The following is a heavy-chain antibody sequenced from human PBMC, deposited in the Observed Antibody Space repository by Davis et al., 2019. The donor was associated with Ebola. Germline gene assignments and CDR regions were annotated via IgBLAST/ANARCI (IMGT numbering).Heavy chain of an antibody. D-gene: IGHD3-22*01. CDR2: IIPIFGTA. CDR1: GGTFSSYA. CDR3: ARAGYYDSRGGADY. J-gene: IGHJ4*02. Sequence: SVKVSCKASGGTFSSYAISWVRQAPGQGLEWMGGIIPIFGTANYAQRFQGRVTITADESTSTVYMELSSLRSEDTAVYYCARAGYYDSRGGADYWGQGTLVTVSS. V-gene: IGHV1-69*13.